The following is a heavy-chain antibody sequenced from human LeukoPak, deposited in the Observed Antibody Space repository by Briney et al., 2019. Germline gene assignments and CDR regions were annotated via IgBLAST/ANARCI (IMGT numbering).Heavy chain of an antibody. CDR2: ISAYNGNT. J-gene: IGHJ4*02. D-gene: IGHD3-3*01. CDR3: ARDLYPRTYYDFWSGYPFDY. Sequence: ASVKVSCKASGYTFTSYGISWVRQAPGQGLEWMGWISAYNGNTNYAQKLQGRVTMTTDTSTSTAYMELRSLRSDDTAVYYCARDLYPRTYYDFWSGYPFDYWGQGTLVTVSS. V-gene: IGHV1-18*01. CDR1: GYTFTSYG.